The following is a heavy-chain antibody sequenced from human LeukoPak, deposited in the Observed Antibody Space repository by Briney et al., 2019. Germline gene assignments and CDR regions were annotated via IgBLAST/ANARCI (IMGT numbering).Heavy chain of an antibody. V-gene: IGHV4-61*05. Sequence: SETLSLTCTVSGGSISSSSYYWGWIRQPPGKGLEWIGYIYYSGSTNYNPSLKSRVTISVDTSKNQFSLKLSSVTAADTAVYYCARVSTGDAFDIWGQGTMVTVSS. CDR1: GGSISSSSYY. CDR3: ARVSTGDAFDI. J-gene: IGHJ3*02. CDR2: IYYSGST. D-gene: IGHD2-2*01.